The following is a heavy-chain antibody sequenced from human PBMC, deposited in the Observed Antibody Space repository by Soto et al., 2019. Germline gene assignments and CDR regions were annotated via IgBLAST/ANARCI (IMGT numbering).Heavy chain of an antibody. Sequence: TSATLSITCTVSGDSINNYYWSWIRQPPGKRLEWIGYIYYTGSTTYNPSLESRVTMSVDTSKNQFSLKLSSVNAADTAVYYCAKYRRTEAEGFTLDYWGRGTLVTVSS. CDR3: AKYRRTEAEGFTLDY. CDR1: GDSINNYY. CDR2: IYYTGST. V-gene: IGHV4-59*01. D-gene: IGHD6-13*01. J-gene: IGHJ4*02.